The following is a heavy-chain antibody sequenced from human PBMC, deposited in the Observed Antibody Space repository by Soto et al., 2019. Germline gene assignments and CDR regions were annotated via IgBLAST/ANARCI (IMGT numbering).Heavy chain of an antibody. V-gene: IGHV3-66*01. CDR1: GFTVSSNY. D-gene: IGHD3-10*01. J-gene: IGHJ6*03. CDR3: ARDYYGSGSYYPMGYYMDV. CDR2: IYSGGST. Sequence: GGSLRLSCAASGFTVSSNYMSWVRQAPGKGLEWVSVIYSGGSTYYTDSVKGRFTISRDNSKNTLYLQMNSLRAEDTAVYYCARDYYGSGSYYPMGYYMDVWGKGTTVTVSS.